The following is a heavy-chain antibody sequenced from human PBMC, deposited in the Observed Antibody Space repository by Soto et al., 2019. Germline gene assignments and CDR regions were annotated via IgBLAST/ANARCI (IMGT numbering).Heavy chain of an antibody. CDR2: IFPRDSDT. Sequence: PGESLKISCKGSGYRFTTSWINWVRLVPGKGLEWMGIIFPRDSDTRYSPSLQGQVIISVDKSTNTAYLQWTRLTASDTAIYYCAKSIEGGPMDVWGQGTTVTVSS. CDR1: GYRFTTSW. V-gene: IGHV5-51*01. D-gene: IGHD1-26*01. J-gene: IGHJ6*02. CDR3: AKSIEGGPMDV.